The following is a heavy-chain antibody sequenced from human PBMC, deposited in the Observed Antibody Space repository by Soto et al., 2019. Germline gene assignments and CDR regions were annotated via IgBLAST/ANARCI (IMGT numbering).Heavy chain of an antibody. D-gene: IGHD3-10*01. CDR2: IYYSGST. V-gene: IGHV4-59*01. CDR1: GGSISSYY. Sequence: PSETLSLTCTVSGGSISSYYWSWIRQPPGKGLEWIGYIYYSGSTNYNPSLKSRVTISVDTSKNQFSLKLSSVTAADTAVYYCARDQGYYGSGSSFHYGMDVWGQGTTVTVSS. CDR3: ARDQGYYGSGSSFHYGMDV. J-gene: IGHJ6*02.